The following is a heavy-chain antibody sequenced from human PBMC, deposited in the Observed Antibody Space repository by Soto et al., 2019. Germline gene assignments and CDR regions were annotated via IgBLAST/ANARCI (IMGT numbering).Heavy chain of an antibody. Sequence: VQLLESGGGLVQPGGSLRLSCAASGFTFSSYAMSWVRQAPGKGLEWVSAISGSGGSTYYEDSVKGRFTISRDNSKNTLYLQKNRLRAEDTAVYYCAKDSSHGIFGVVITYWSQGTLVTDSS. D-gene: IGHD3-3*01. CDR2: ISGSGGST. CDR1: GFTFSSYA. J-gene: IGHJ4*02. V-gene: IGHV3-23*01. CDR3: AKDSSHGIFGVVITY.